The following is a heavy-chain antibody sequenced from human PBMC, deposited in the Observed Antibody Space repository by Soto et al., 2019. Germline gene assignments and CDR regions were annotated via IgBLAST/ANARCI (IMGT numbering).Heavy chain of an antibody. J-gene: IGHJ6*02. CDR1: GYTFTSYG. CDR3: ARDEAHYGMDV. CDR2: ISAYNGNT. Sequence: KASGYTFTSYGSGWVRQAPGQGLEWMGWISAYNGNTNYAQKLQGRVTMTTDTSTSTAYMELRSLRSDDTAVYYCARDEAHYGMDVWGQGTTVTVSS. V-gene: IGHV1-18*04.